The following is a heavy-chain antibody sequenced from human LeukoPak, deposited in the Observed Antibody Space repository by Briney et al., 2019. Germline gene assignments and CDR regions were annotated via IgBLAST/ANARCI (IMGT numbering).Heavy chain of an antibody. D-gene: IGHD6-13*01. CDR2: ISYDGTNK. CDR3: AKDAAAGSHYYYYYGMDV. Sequence: GGSLRLSCAASGFTFSSYGMHWVRQAPGKGLEWGAVISYDGTNKNYADSVKGRFTISRDNSKNTLYLQMNSLKAEDTAVYSCAKDAAAGSHYYYYYGMDVWGQGTTVTVSS. J-gene: IGHJ6*02. V-gene: IGHV3-30*18. CDR1: GFTFSSYG.